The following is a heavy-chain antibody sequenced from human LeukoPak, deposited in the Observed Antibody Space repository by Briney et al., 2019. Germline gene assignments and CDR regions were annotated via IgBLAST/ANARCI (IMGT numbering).Heavy chain of an antibody. CDR3: AKGGGSGTEFDY. CDR1: GFTFSSYG. V-gene: IGHV3-30*02. D-gene: IGHD3-10*01. J-gene: IGHJ4*02. CDR2: IRYDGSNK. Sequence: PGGSLRLSCAASGFTFSSYGMPWVRQAPGKGLEWVAFIRYDGSNKYYADSVKGRFTISRDNSKNTLYLQMNSPRTEDTAVYYCAKGGGSGTEFDYWGQGTLVTVSS.